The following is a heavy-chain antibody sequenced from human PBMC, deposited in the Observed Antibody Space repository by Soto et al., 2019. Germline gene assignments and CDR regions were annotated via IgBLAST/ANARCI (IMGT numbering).Heavy chain of an antibody. J-gene: IGHJ6*02. CDR3: ARVMSSSSPPSYYYYGMDV. Sequence: GSLRLSCAASGFTFSSYSMNWVRQAPGKGLEWVSSISSSSSYIYYADSVKGRFTISRDNAKNSLYLQMNSLRAEDTAVYYCARVMSSSSPPSYYYYGMDVWGQGTTVTVSS. CDR1: GFTFSSYS. CDR2: ISSSSSYI. V-gene: IGHV3-21*01. D-gene: IGHD6-6*01.